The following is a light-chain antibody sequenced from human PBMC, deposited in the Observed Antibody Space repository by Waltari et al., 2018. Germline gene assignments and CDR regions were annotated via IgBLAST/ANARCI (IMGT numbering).Light chain of an antibody. Sequence: EVVLTQSPATLSVSLGERATLSCRASQSVSSDLAWYQQKPGQAPRLSIHGASIRAPGIPARFSGSGSGTEFTLTISSLQSEDSAVYYCQQYNKWPPGTFGQGTKVEIK. J-gene: IGKJ1*01. V-gene: IGKV3-15*01. CDR3: QQYNKWPPGT. CDR1: QSVSSD. CDR2: GAS.